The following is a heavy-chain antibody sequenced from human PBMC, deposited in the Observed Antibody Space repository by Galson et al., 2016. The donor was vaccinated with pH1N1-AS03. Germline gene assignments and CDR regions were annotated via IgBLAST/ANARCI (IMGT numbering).Heavy chain of an antibody. Sequence: SLRLSCAASGFTFSTFAMYWVRQAPGKGLELVALISFDGNNKFYADSLRGRFTISRENSKNTLYLDINSLTTEDTAMYYCATAPGGVNVWGQGTMVTVSS. CDR2: ISFDGNNK. J-gene: IGHJ6*02. CDR3: ATAPGGVNV. CDR1: GFTFSTFA. V-gene: IGHV3-30*04. D-gene: IGHD3-10*01.